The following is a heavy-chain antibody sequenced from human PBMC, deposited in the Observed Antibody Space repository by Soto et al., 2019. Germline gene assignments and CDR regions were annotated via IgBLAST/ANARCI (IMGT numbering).Heavy chain of an antibody. CDR1: GFTFNKYA. CDR2: ITASGART. J-gene: IGHJ6*02. D-gene: IGHD2-21*01. V-gene: IGHV3-23*01. CDR3: ANDCMGGGNCKSIWDYYGLGV. Sequence: AGGSLRLSCVASGFTFNKYAMTWVRQAPGKGLEWISGITASGARTFYADSVKGRFTISRDNLKNTLFLELNDLRDDDTALYYCANDCMGGGNCKSIWDYYGLGVWGQGTTVTVSS.